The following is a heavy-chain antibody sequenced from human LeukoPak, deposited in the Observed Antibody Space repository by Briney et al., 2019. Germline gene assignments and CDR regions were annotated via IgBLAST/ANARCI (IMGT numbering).Heavy chain of an antibody. CDR2: MNPNSGNT. V-gene: IGHV1-8*01. CDR1: GYTFTSYD. CDR3: ASDSSGYYYAAFDI. D-gene: IGHD3-22*01. J-gene: IGHJ3*02. Sequence: GASVKVSCKASGYTFTSYDINWVRQATGQGLEWMGWMNPNSGNTGYAQKFQGRVTMTRNTSISTAYMELSSLRSEDTAVYYCASDSSGYYYAAFDIWGQGTMVIVSS.